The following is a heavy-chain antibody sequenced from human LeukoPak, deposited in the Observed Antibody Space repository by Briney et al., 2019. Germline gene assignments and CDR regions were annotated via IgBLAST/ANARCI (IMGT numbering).Heavy chain of an antibody. V-gene: IGHV1-46*01. CDR2: INPSGGST. CDR1: GYTFTSYY. D-gene: IGHD2-2*01. J-gene: IGHJ3*02. CDR3: ARDPIIPPGDAFDI. Sequence: APVKVSCKASGYTFTSYYIHWVRQAPGQGLEWMGIINPSGGSTSYAQKFQGRVTMTRDMSTSTVYMELSSLRSEDTAVYYCARDPIIPPGDAFDIWGQGTMVTVSS.